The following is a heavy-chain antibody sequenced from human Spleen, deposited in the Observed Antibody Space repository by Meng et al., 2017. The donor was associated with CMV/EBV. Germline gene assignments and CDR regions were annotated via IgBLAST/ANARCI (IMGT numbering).Heavy chain of an antibody. V-gene: IGHV1-8*03. J-gene: IGHJ5*02. CDR2: MNPNGGGT. Sequence: RVSCKASGYAFTTYDINWVRQASEQGLEWVGWMNPNGGGTGYAQKFQGRISIARDTSMTTAYMELSSLKSDDTAVYYCARGHWLFSWGQGTLVTVSS. D-gene: IGHD6-19*01. CDR3: ARGHWLFS. CDR1: GYAFTTYD.